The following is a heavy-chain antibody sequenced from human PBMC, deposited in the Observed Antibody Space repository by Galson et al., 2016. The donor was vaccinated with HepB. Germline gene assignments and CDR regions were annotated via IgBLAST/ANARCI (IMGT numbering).Heavy chain of an antibody. CDR3: AIDRRGGSNTLDY. D-gene: IGHD1-26*01. CDR1: GFIFNSHA. J-gene: IGHJ4*02. CDR2: ISYDGSNE. V-gene: IGHV3-30-3*01. Sequence: SLRLSCAASGFIFNSHAMNWVRQAPGKGLEWVAVISYDGSNEYYADSVKGRFTISRDNPKNTLYLHMTSLRAEDTAVYYCAIDRRGGSNTLDYWGQGTLVTVSS.